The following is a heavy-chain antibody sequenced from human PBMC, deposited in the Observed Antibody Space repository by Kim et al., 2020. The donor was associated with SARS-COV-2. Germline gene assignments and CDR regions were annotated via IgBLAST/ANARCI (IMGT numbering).Heavy chain of an antibody. CDR2: GGT. J-gene: IGHJ4*02. V-gene: IGHV1-2*02. D-gene: IGHD3-3*01. Sequence: GGTNYAQKFQGRVTMTRDTSISTAFMELTGLRSGDTAVYYCARVYSTIENYWGQGTLVTVSS. CDR3: ARVYSTIENY.